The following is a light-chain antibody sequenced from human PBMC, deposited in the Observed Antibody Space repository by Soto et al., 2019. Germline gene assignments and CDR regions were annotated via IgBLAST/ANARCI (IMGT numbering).Light chain of an antibody. J-gene: IGKJ1*01. CDR2: AVS. CDR1: QTISNNY. V-gene: IGKV3-20*01. Sequence: EIVLTQSPGTLTLSPGESAALSCRASQTISNNYLVWYRQKPGQAPRLLIYAVSSRAAGIPDRFSGSGSGTDFALTIPSLGLEDSALYYCRQHRNSPWTSGRGTKGNIK. CDR3: RQHRNSPWT.